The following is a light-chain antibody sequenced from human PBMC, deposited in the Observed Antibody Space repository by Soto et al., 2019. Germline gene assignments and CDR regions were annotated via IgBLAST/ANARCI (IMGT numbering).Light chain of an antibody. Sequence: QSALTQPASVSGSPGQSITISCTGTSGDVGGYYYVSWYQQLPGKAPKLMISEVSNRPSGVPDRFSASKSGTSASLAISGLQSGDEADYYCAAWDDSLTGYVFGPGTKLTVL. J-gene: IGLJ1*01. CDR1: SGDVGGYYY. CDR2: EVS. V-gene: IGLV2-14*01. CDR3: AAWDDSLTGYV.